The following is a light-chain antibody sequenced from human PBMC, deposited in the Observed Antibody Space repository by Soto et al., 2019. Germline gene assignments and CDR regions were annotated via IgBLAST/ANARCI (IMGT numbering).Light chain of an antibody. J-gene: IGKJ2*01. V-gene: IGKV1-39*01. CDR1: QSISTY. CDR2: AAS. Sequence: DIQMTQSPSSLSASVGDRVTITCRASQSISTYLNWYQQKPGKAPKVLIYAASSLQSGVPSRFSGSVFGTEFTLTISSLQPEDFATYYCQQSYNTPRTFGQGTKLEIK. CDR3: QQSYNTPRT.